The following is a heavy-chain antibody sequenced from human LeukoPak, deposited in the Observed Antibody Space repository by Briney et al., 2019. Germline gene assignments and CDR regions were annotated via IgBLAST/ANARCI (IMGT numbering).Heavy chain of an antibody. J-gene: IGHJ4*02. CDR1: GFTFSNYA. CDR3: ARWFGEPPNFDF. CDR2: IGGSDGVT. D-gene: IGHD3-10*01. Sequence: GGSLRLSCAASGFTFSNYAMVWVRRAPGKGLEWVSSIGGSDGVTYYADSVKGRFATSRDNSRNTSFLQMNSLRAEDTAIYYCARWFGEPPNFDFWGQGTLVTVSS. V-gene: IGHV3-23*01.